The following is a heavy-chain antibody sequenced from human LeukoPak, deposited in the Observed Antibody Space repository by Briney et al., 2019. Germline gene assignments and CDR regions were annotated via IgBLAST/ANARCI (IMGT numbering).Heavy chain of an antibody. D-gene: IGHD5-18*01. CDR2: ISWNSAII. CDR1: GFTFGDYA. Sequence: GGSLRLSCAASGFTFGDYAIHWVRQAPGKGLEWVSGISWNSAIIGYADSVKGRFTISRDNAKNSLYLQMNSLRAEDTAFYYCAKADTAGITMLSFDIWGQGPMVTVSS. CDR3: AKADTAGITMLSFDI. V-gene: IGHV3-9*01. J-gene: IGHJ3*02.